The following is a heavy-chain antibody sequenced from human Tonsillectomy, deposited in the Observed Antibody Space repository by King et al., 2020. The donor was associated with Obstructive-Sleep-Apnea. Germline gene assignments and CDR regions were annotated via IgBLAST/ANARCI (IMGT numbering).Heavy chain of an antibody. CDR1: GFTFSSYA. V-gene: IGHV3-23*04. CDR3: AKVGHYDILTGYYLGYYFDY. J-gene: IGHJ4*02. D-gene: IGHD3-9*01. CDR2: ISGSGGST. Sequence: VQLVESGGGLVQPGGSLRLSCAASGFTFSSYAMSWVRQAPGKGLEWVSAISGSGGSTYYADSVKGRFTISRDNSKNTLYLQMNSLRAEDTAVYYCAKVGHYDILTGYYLGYYFDYWAREPWSPSPQ.